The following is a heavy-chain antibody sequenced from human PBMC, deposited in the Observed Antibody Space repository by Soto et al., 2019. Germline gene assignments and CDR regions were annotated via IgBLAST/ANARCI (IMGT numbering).Heavy chain of an antibody. V-gene: IGHV1-2*04. CDR1: GYTFTVYY. CDR2: INPNSGGT. D-gene: IGHD6-13*01. Sequence: ASVKVSCKASGYTFTVYYMHWVRQAPGQGLDWMGWINPNSGGTNYAQKFQGWVTMTRDTSISTAYMELRSLRSDDTAVYYCAMSTSSSWYFDSIGFDPWGEGTLVTVSS. CDR3: AMSTSSSWYFDSIGFDP. J-gene: IGHJ5*02.